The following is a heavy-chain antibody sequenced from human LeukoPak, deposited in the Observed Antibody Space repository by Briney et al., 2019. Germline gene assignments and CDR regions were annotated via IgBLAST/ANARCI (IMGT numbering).Heavy chain of an antibody. CDR1: GFTFDDYA. CDR2: ISWNSDSV. J-gene: IGHJ4*02. CDR3: AKDLLERSFDY. Sequence: SGGSLRLSCAASGFTFDDYAMHWVRQAPVKGLEWVAGISWNSDSVGYADSVKGRFTISRDNSKNTLYLQMNSLRAEDTAVYYCAKDLLERSFDYWGQGTLVTVSS. D-gene: IGHD3-3*02. V-gene: IGHV3-9*01.